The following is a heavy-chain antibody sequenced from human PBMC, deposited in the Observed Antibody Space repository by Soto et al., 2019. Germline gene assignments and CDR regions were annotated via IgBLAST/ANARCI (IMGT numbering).Heavy chain of an antibody. CDR2: IIPIIGTP. CDR3: ARDLEFRDGNISHLDY. CDR1: GGTFRNHV. D-gene: IGHD3-10*01. Sequence: ASVKVSCKASGGTFRNHVFNWVRQAPGQGLEWMGGIIPIIGTPNYAQKFQGRVTITADASTNTVYLEVSSLRSQDTAVCYCARDLEFRDGNISHLDYWGQGTLVTVSS. V-gene: IGHV1-69*13. J-gene: IGHJ4*02.